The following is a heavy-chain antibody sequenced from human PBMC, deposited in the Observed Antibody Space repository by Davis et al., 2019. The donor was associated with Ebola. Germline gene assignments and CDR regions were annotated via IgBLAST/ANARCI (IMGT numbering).Heavy chain of an antibody. CDR1: GFTFSSYS. CDR2: ISSSSSYI. D-gene: IGHD1-26*01. Sequence: GGSLRLSCAASGFTFSSYSMNWVRQAPGKGLEWVSSISSSSSYIYYADSVKGRFTISRDNAKNSLYLQMNSLRAEDTAVYYCARGNGWELNWFDPWGQGTLVTVSS. J-gene: IGHJ5*02. V-gene: IGHV3-21*01. CDR3: ARGNGWELNWFDP.